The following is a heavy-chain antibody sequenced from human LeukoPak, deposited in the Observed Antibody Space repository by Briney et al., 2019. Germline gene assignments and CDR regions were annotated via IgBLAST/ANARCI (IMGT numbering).Heavy chain of an antibody. CDR3: AKDQRAAAGGARYYYFDY. CDR2: ISWNSGSI. J-gene: IGHJ4*02. CDR1: GFTFDDYA. V-gene: IGHV3-9*01. Sequence: GRSLRLSCAASGFTFDDYAMHWVRQAPGKGLEWVSGISWNSGSIGYADSVKGRFTISRDNAKNSLYLQMYSLRAEDTALYYCAKDQRAAAGGARYYYFDYWGQGTLVTVSS. D-gene: IGHD6-13*01.